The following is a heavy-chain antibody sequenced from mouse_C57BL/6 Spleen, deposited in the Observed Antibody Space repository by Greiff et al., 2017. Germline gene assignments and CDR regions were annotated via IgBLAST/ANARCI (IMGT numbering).Heavy chain of an antibody. J-gene: IGHJ2*01. D-gene: IGHD1-1*01. Sequence: VQLKQSGPELVKPGASVKMSCKASGYTFTDYNMHWVKQSHGKSLEWIGYINPNNGGTSYNQKFKGKSTLTVNKSFSTAYMELRSLTSEDSAVYSCASESGITTVVAPYFDYWGQGTTLTVSS. CDR2: INPNNGGT. V-gene: IGHV1-22*01. CDR1: GYTFTDYN. CDR3: ASESGITTVVAPYFDY.